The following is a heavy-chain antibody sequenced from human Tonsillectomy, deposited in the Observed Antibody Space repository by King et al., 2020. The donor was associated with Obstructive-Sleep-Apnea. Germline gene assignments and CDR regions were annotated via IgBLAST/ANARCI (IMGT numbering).Heavy chain of an antibody. Sequence: QVQLVESGGGVVQPGRSLRLSCAASGFTFSSYAMHWVLQAPGKGLEWVAVISYDGSNKYYADSVKGRFTISRDNSKNTLYLQMNSLRAEDTAVYYCARESSGSYFAWFDPWGQGTLVTVSS. CDR1: GFTFSSYA. V-gene: IGHV3-30*04. CDR3: ARESSGSYFAWFDP. CDR2: ISYDGSNK. D-gene: IGHD3-10*01. J-gene: IGHJ5*02.